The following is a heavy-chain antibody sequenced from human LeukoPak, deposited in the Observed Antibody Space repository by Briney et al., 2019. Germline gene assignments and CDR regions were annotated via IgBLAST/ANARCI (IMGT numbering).Heavy chain of an antibody. Sequence: PSETLSLTCAVSGYSISSAYYWGWIRQPPGKGQEWIGTISHSGTTYFNPSLKSRVTIFLDTSKNQFSLKLTSVTAVDTAVYYCARFGSTSGRGFDPWGQGTLVTVSS. CDR3: ARFGSTSGRGFDP. D-gene: IGHD2-2*01. CDR1: GYSISSAYY. J-gene: IGHJ5*02. CDR2: ISHSGTT. V-gene: IGHV4-38-2*01.